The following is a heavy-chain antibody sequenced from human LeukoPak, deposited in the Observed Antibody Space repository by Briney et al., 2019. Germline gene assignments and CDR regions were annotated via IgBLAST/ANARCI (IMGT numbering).Heavy chain of an antibody. D-gene: IGHD2-15*01. J-gene: IGHJ6*02. V-gene: IGHV3-7*01. Sequence: GGSLRLSCAASGFTFSCYWMSWVRQAPGKGLEWVANIKQDGSEKYYVDSVKGRFTISRDNAKNSLYLQMNSLRAEDTAVYYCARGPRLHYYYYGMDVWGQGTTVTVSS. CDR2: IKQDGSEK. CDR3: ARGPRLHYYYYGMDV. CDR1: GFTFSCYW.